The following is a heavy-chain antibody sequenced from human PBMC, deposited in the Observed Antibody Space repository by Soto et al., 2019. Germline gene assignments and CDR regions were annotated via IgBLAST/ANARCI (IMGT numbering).Heavy chain of an antibody. J-gene: IGHJ6*02. CDR3: ARGTRIAARPWAAAGTYYYYGMDV. CDR2: IYPGDSDT. CDR1: GYSFTSYW. V-gene: IGHV5-51*01. D-gene: IGHD6-6*01. Sequence: PGESLKISCKGSGYSFTSYWIGWVRQMLGKGLEWMGIIYPGDSDTRYSPSFQGQVTISADKSISTAYLQWSSLKASDTAMYYCARGTRIAARPWAAAGTYYYYGMDVWGQGTTVTVSS.